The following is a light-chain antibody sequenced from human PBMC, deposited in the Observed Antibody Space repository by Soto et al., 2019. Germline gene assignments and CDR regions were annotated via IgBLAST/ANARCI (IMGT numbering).Light chain of an antibody. CDR3: QQSYRAPYT. V-gene: IGKV1-39*01. CDR2: VAS. Sequence: DIQVTQSPSSLSASIGDRVTITCRASQSSSTFLNWYQQKPGKAPNLLIYVASNLQTGVPSRFSGSGSGTDFSLTISSVQREDFATYYCQQSYRAPYTFGQGTTLEIK. J-gene: IGKJ2*01. CDR1: QSSSTF.